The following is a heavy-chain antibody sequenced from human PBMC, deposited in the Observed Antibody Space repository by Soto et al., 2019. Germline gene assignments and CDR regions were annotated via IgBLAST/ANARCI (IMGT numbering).Heavy chain of an antibody. CDR3: ARGWIQQTAAIDY. Sequence: SVKVSCKASGGTFSSYTISWVRQAPGQGLEWMGRIIPILGIANYAQKFQGRVTITADKSTSTAYMELSSLRSEDTAVYYCARGWIQQTAAIDYWGQGTLVTVSS. D-gene: IGHD5-18*01. V-gene: IGHV1-69*02. J-gene: IGHJ4*02. CDR1: GGTFSSYT. CDR2: IIPILGIA.